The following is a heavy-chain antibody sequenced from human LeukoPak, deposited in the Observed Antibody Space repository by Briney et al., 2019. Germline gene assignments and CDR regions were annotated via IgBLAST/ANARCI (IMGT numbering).Heavy chain of an antibody. D-gene: IGHD1-26*01. J-gene: IGHJ5*02. CDR3: ASFYRRNWFDP. V-gene: IGHV4-34*01. CDR2: INHSGST. CDR1: GGSFSGFY. Sequence: SETLSLTCDVYGGSFSGFYWSWIRQPPGKGLEWIGEINHSGSTNYNPSLKSRVTISVDTSKNQFSLKLSSVTAADTAVYYCASFYRRNWFDPWGQGTLVTVSS.